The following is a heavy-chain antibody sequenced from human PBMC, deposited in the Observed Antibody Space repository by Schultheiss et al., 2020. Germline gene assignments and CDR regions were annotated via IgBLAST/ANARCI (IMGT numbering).Heavy chain of an antibody. CDR1: GGSISSSNW. Sequence: GSLRLSCAVSGGSISSSNWWSWVRQSPGKGLEWIGVTYHSGSTNYNTSLKSRFTISVDKSKNKLSLKLSSVTAADTAVYYCARDRGSGVWFDPWGQGTLVTGSS. J-gene: IGHJ5*02. D-gene: IGHD2-8*01. CDR2: TYHSGST. CDR3: ARDRGSGVWFDP. V-gene: IGHV4-4*02.